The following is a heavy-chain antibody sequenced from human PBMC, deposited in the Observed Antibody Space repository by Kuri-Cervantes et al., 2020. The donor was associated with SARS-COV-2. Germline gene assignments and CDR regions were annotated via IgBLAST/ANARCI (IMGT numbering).Heavy chain of an antibody. V-gene: IGHV1-2*02. J-gene: IGHJ6*02. CDR2: INPNSGRT. Sequence: ASVKVSCKASGYTFTDYYMHWMRQAPGQRLEWMGWINPNSGRTNYAQKFQGRVTMTRDTTFSTAYLELNRLTSDDTAVYYCARLVPAAILSFYYYGMDVWGQGTTVTVSS. D-gene: IGHD2-2*01. CDR3: ARLVPAAILSFYYYGMDV. CDR1: GYTFTDYY.